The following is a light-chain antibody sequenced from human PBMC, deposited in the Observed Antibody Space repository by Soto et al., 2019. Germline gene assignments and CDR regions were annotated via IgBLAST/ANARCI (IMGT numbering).Light chain of an antibody. CDR1: QSVSSSY. Sequence: EIVLTQSPGALSLSPGERATLSCRASQSVSSSYLAWYQQKPGQAPRLLIYGASSRATGIPDRFSGSGSGTDFTLTISRLEPEDFAVYYCQQYGRSPLRWTFGQGINVDIK. V-gene: IGKV3-20*01. CDR3: QQYGRSPLRWT. CDR2: GAS. J-gene: IGKJ1*01.